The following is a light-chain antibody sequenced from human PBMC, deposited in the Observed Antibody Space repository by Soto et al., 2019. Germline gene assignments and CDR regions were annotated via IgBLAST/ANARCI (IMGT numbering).Light chain of an antibody. Sequence: ELLLTQSPGTLSLAPGERATLSCRASQSVRSNLAWYQQKPGQAPRLLIYDASRRASGVPARFSGSGSETDFTLTISSLEPEDFAVYYCQHRMNWPLTFGQGTRLEIK. CDR3: QHRMNWPLT. CDR2: DAS. V-gene: IGKV3-11*01. J-gene: IGKJ5*01. CDR1: QSVRSN.